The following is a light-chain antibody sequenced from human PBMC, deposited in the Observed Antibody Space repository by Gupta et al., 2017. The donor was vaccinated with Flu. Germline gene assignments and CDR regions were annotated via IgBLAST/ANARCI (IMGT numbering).Light chain of an antibody. J-gene: IGLJ2*01. CDR1: NSGRKN. V-gene: IGLV3-21*03. CDR3: QVWDSSSDHVV. Sequence: VKTARITSGGNNSGRKNVHWYQQKSGQAPVLVVYDNKDRPSGIPERISGSNSGNTATLTISGVEAGDEADYHCQVWDSSSDHVVFGGGTKLIVV. CDR2: DNK.